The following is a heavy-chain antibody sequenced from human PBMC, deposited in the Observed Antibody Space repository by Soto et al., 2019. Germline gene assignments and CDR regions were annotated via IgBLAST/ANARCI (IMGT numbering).Heavy chain of an antibody. CDR1: GYTFTSYA. CDR3: ARDLGVYSCYDYVHDAFDI. D-gene: IGHD5-12*01. V-gene: IGHV1-3*01. J-gene: IGHJ3*02. CDR2: INAGNGNT. Sequence: ASVKVSCKASGYTFTSYAMHWVRQAPGQRLEWMGWINAGNGNTKYSQKFQGRVTITRDTSASTAYMELSSLRSEDTAVYYCARDLGVYSCYDYVHDAFDIWGQGTMVTVSS.